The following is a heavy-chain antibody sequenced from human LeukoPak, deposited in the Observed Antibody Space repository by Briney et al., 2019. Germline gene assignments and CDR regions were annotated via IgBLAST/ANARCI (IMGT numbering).Heavy chain of an antibody. CDR3: AGGYYFGDY. CDR2: ISDDGNNK. Sequence: PGGPLRLSCAACGFSFRSHGMQCVPEAPDKGLEWVTLISDDGNNKYYADSVKGRFTISRDNSKNTLNLQMNSLRAEDTAVYYCAGGYYFGDYWGQGTLVTVSS. CDR1: GFSFRSHG. V-gene: IGHV3-30*03. J-gene: IGHJ4*02. D-gene: IGHD3-22*01.